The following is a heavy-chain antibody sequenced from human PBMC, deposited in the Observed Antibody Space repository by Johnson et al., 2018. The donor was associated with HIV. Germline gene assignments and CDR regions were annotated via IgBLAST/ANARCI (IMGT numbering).Heavy chain of an antibody. D-gene: IGHD3-16*01. CDR1: GFTFDDYG. CDR2: ISWNSGSI. Sequence: VQLVESGGGLVQPGRSLRLSCAASGFTFDDYGMHWVRQAPGKGLEWVSGISWNSGSIGYADSVKGRFTISRDNAKNSLYLQMNSLRAEDTAVYYCARDRGGKCLGAFDIWGQGTMVTVSS. J-gene: IGHJ3*02. CDR3: ARDRGGKCLGAFDI. V-gene: IGHV3-9*01.